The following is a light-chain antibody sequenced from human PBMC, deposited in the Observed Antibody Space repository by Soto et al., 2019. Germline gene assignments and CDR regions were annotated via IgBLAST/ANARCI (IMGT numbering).Light chain of an antibody. CDR3: QHRVIGVF. Sequence: IVLTQSPDTLSLSLGERATLSCRASQSVGSYLGWYQQKAGQAPRLLMSDVSKRATGIPARFSGSGSGTDFTLTISSLEPEDAAVYYCQHRVIGVFFRGGTKVEIK. J-gene: IGKJ4*01. CDR2: DVS. V-gene: IGKV3-11*01. CDR1: QSVGSY.